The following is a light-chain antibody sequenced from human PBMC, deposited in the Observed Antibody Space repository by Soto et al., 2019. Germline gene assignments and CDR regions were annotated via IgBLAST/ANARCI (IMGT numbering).Light chain of an antibody. CDR1: QSVLYSSNNKNY. CDR2: WAS. J-gene: IGKJ4*01. CDR3: QQYYSTPLT. Sequence: DIVMTQSPDSLAVSLGERATINCKSSQSVLYSSNNKNYLAWYQQKPGQPPKLLIYWASTRESGVPDRFSGSGSETDFTLTISSLQAEDVAVYYCQQYYSTPLTFGGGTNVEIK. V-gene: IGKV4-1*01.